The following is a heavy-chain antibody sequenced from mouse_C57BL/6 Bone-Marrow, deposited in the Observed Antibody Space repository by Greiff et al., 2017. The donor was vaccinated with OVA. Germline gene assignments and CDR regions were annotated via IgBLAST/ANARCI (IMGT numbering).Heavy chain of an antibody. Sequence: VKLQESGPGLVQPSQSLSITCTVSGFSLTSYGVHWVRQSPGKGLEWLGVIWRGGSTDYNAAFMSRLSITKDNSKSQVFFKMNSLQADDTAIYYCAKTGTWWYFDVWGTGTTVTVSS. CDR2: IWRGGST. D-gene: IGHD4-1*01. J-gene: IGHJ1*03. CDR3: AKTGTWWYFDV. CDR1: GFSLTSYG. V-gene: IGHV2-5*01.